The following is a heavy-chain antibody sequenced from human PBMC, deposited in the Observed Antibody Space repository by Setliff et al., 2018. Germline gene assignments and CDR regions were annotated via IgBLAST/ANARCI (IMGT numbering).Heavy chain of an antibody. V-gene: IGHV3-21*04. Sequence: ASETLSLTCTVSGGSISSSSYYWGWIRQAPGKGLEWVSCISGSSSYIHYVDSMKGRFTISRDNAKNSLYLQMNSLRAEDTAVYYCAQDRITIFGGVPPQDAFDIWGQGTMVTVSS. CDR1: GGSISSSS. J-gene: IGHJ3*02. D-gene: IGHD3-3*01. CDR2: ISGSSSYI. CDR3: AQDRITIFGGVPPQDAFDI.